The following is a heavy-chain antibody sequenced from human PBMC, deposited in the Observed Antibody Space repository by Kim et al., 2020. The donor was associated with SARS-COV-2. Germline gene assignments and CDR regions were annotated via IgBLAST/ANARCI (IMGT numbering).Heavy chain of an antibody. CDR1: GFTFSDYY. CDR3: ERRGSGWYSQIDY. CDR2: ISSSTSYT. D-gene: IGHD6-13*01. V-gene: IGHV3-11*03. J-gene: IGHJ4*02. Sequence: GGSLRLSCAASGFTFSDYYMSWIRQAPGKGLEWVSYISSSTSYTSYADSVKGRFTISRDNAENSLFLQMNSLRAEDTAVYYCERRGSGWYSQIDYWGQGT.